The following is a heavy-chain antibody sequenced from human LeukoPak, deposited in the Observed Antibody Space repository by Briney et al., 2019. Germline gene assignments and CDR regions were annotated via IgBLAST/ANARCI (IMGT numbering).Heavy chain of an antibody. Sequence: GGSLRLSSAVSGFTFTYYAMHWVRQAPGKGLEWVAVISHDGSNQQYADSVKGQVTISRDNSKSTLYLQMDSLRAGDTAVYYCARQGDTGSWYFDYWGQGTLVTVSS. D-gene: IGHD2-21*02. CDR1: GFTFTYYA. CDR3: ARQGDTGSWYFDY. CDR2: ISHDGSNQ. V-gene: IGHV3-30-3*01. J-gene: IGHJ4*02.